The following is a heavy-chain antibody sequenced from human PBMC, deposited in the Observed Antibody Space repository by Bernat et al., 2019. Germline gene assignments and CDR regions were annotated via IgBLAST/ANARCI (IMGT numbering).Heavy chain of an antibody. D-gene: IGHD6-6*01. CDR2: INHSGRT. V-gene: IGHV4-34*01. CDR1: GGSFSGYY. Sequence: QVQLQHWGAGLLKPSETLSLTCAVYGGSFSGYYWLWIRQPPGKGLEWIGEINHSGRTNYNPSLKSRVTISVDTYKNQFSLKLSSVTVADTAVYYCARMTHRRAPYGSSYDWGQGTLVTVSS. J-gene: IGHJ4*02. CDR3: ARMTHRRAPYGSSYD.